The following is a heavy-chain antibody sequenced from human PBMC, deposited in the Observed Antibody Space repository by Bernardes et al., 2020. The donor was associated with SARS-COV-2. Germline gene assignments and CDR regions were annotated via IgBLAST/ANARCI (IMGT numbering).Heavy chain of an antibody. J-gene: IGHJ4*02. D-gene: IGHD3-3*01. Sequence: GGSLRLSCAVSGFTVSSNQMNWVRQAPGKGLEWVSVLYRGGTTNYADSVKGRFTISRDNSKNTLYLQMNNLRAEDTAVYYCARGALRFLAGGEYYFDYWGQGTLVTVSS. CDR1: GFTVSSNQ. CDR2: LYRGGTT. V-gene: IGHV3-53*01. CDR3: ARGALRFLAGGEYYFDY.